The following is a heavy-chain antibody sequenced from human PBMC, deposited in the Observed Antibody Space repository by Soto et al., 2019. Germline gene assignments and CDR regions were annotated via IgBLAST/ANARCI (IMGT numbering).Heavy chain of an antibody. D-gene: IGHD6-13*01. CDR2: INAANGDT. V-gene: IGHV1-3*01. Sequence: VKVSCKASGYTFTSYGIHWVSQAPGQRLEWMGWINAANGDTKYSPKFQGRITITRDTSASTAYMELSSLRSEDTAVYYCVRRHVSATGIDWFDPWGQGTMVTVSS. CDR1: GYTFTSYG. J-gene: IGHJ5*02. CDR3: VRRHVSATGIDWFDP.